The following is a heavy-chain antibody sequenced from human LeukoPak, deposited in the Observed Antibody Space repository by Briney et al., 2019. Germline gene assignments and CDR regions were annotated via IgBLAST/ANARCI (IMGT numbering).Heavy chain of an antibody. Sequence: TGGSLRLSCAASGFTFDDYGMSWVRQAPGKGLEWVSGINWNGGSTGYADSVKGRFTISRDNSKNTLYFQMNSLRAEDTAVYYCASTSLMVGAHDYWGQGTLVTVSS. CDR3: ASTSLMVGAHDY. V-gene: IGHV3-20*04. CDR2: INWNGGST. D-gene: IGHD2-8*01. J-gene: IGHJ4*02. CDR1: GFTFDDYG.